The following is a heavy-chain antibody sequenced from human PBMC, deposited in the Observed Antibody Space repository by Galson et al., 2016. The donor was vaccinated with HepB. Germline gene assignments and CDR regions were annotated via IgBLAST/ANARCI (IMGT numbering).Heavy chain of an antibody. CDR3: AKDVSLGHASDF. CDR1: GFTFSSYA. Sequence: SLRLSCAASGFTFSSYAMTWVRRAPGKGLEWVSTISGSGRTTYYADFVKGRFTISRDNSKRTQYLQMSSLRADDTAVYPCAKDVSLGHASDFWGQGTMVTVAS. CDR2: ISGSGRTT. V-gene: IGHV3-23*01. J-gene: IGHJ3*01.